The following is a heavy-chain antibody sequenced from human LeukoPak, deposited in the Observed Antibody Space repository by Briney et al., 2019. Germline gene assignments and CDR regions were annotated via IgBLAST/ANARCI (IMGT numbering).Heavy chain of an antibody. CDR3: ARSAYCRGGSCYSGPVDS. V-gene: IGHV3-53*01. J-gene: IGHJ4*02. Sequence: GGSLRLSCAASGFTVSSTYMSWARQAPGKGLEWVSVIYGVGNTYYADSVKGRFTISGDNSKNTLYLQMNSLRAEDTAVYYCARSAYCRGGSCYSGPVDSWGQGTLVTVSS. D-gene: IGHD2-15*01. CDR1: GFTVSSTY. CDR2: IYGVGNT.